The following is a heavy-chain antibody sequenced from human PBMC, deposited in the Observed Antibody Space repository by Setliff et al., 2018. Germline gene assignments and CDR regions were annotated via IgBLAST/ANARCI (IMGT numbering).Heavy chain of an antibody. Sequence: LSLTCSVAGGSVSRTVYYWGWVRQPPGKGPEWVASIRDRGNTAYNPSLRSRLTISIDTSENQFSMKLISVTAADTAVYYCVRDLSGGQALWGQGTMVTVSS. D-gene: IGHD1-26*01. J-gene: IGHJ3*01. CDR2: IRDRGNT. CDR3: VRDLSGGQAL. V-gene: IGHV4-39*07. CDR1: GGSVSRTVYY.